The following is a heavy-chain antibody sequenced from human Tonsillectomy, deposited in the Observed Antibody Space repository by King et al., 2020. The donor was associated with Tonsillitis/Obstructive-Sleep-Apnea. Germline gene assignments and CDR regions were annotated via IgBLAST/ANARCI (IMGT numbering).Heavy chain of an antibody. CDR1: GGTFSSYA. J-gene: IGHJ6*03. CDR3: AIRGDFWDYYYYYMDV. CDR2: IIPIFGTA. D-gene: IGHD3-3*01. Sequence: VQLVQSGAEVKKPGSSVKVSCKASGGTFSSYAISWVRQAPGQGLEWMGGIIPIFGTANYAQKFQGRVTITADESTSTAYMELSSLRSEDTAVFYCAIRGDFWDYYYYYMDVWGKGTTVNVSS. V-gene: IGHV1-69*01.